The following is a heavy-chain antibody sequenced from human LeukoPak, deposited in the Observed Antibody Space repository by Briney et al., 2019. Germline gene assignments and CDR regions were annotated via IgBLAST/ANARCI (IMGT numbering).Heavy chain of an antibody. D-gene: IGHD6-25*01. CDR3: ARSGGFGSDY. CDR1: YGSISSYY. J-gene: IGHJ4*02. V-gene: IGHV4-59*01. Sequence: SETLSLTCIVSYGSISSYYWSWIRQPPGKGLEWIGQIYSSGITNYSLSLKSRVTISVDTSKNQFSLKLTSVTAADTAVYFCARSGGFGSDYWGQGTLVTVSS. CDR2: IYSSGIT.